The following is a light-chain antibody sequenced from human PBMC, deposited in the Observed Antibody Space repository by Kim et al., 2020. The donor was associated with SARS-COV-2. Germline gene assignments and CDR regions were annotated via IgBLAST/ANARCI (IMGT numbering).Light chain of an antibody. Sequence: SPGGDRVTITCRARQDIRNDLGWYQQNPGRAPKRLIYGASSLQSGVPSRFSGSGSGTEFTLTISSLQPEDFATYVCLQHNTYPITFGQGTRLEIK. CDR3: LQHNTYPIT. V-gene: IGKV1-17*01. CDR2: GAS. J-gene: IGKJ5*01. CDR1: QDIRND.